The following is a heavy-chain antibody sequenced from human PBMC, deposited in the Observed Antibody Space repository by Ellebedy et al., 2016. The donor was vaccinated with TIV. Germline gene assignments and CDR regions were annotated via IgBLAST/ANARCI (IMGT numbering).Heavy chain of an antibody. D-gene: IGHD2-2*03. V-gene: IGHV1-18*01. CDR2: ISAYNGNT. CDR3: ARGSHGYCTTTSCRTMDV. CDR1: GYTFTSYG. J-gene: IGHJ6*03. Sequence: ASVKVSCXASGYTFTSYGISWVRQAPGQGLEWMGWISAYNGNTNYAQKLQGRVTMTTDTSTSTAYMELRSLRSDDTAVYYCARGSHGYCTTTSCRTMDVWGKGTTVTVSS.